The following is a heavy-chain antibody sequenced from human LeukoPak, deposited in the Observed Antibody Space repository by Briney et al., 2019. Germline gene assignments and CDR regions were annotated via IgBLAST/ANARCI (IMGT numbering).Heavy chain of an antibody. J-gene: IGHJ6*02. D-gene: IGHD2-8*02. CDR1: GFTVNTDH. V-gene: IGHV3-30*18. CDR3: AKDRGSTGLYGMDV. CDR2: ISYDGSSK. Sequence: GGSLRLSCAASGFTVNTDHMSWVRQAPGKGLEWVALISYDGSSKYYADSVRGRFTISRDNSKNTLYLQMNSLRAEDTAVYYCAKDRGSTGLYGMDVWGQGTTVTVSS.